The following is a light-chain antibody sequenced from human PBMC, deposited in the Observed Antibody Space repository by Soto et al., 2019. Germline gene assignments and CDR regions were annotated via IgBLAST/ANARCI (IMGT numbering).Light chain of an antibody. Sequence: QSVLTQPRSVSGSPGQSVTISCTGTNSEVGVYDRVSWYQQLPGKAPKVIIFAVSRRPSGVPDRFSGSKAGNTASLTISGLQADDEADYYCYSYTASDTWVFGGVTKLTVL. CDR1: NSEVGVYDR. CDR2: AVS. J-gene: IGLJ3*02. CDR3: YSYTASDTWV. V-gene: IGLV2-11*01.